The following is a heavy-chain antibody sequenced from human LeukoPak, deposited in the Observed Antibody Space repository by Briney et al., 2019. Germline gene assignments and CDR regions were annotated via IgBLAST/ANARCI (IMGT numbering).Heavy chain of an antibody. D-gene: IGHD3-22*01. J-gene: IGHJ4*02. CDR1: RFTFSSYA. V-gene: IGHV3-30*04. Sequence: GGSLRLSCAASRFTFSSYAMHWVRQAPGKGLEWVAVISYDGSNKYYADSVKGRFTISRDNSKNTLYLQMNSLRAEDTAVYYCARPPDSSGYSAGLLFDYWGQGTLVTVSS. CDR2: ISYDGSNK. CDR3: ARPPDSSGYSAGLLFDY.